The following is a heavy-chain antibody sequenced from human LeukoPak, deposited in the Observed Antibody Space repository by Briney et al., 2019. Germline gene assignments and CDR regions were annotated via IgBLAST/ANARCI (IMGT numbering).Heavy chain of an antibody. V-gene: IGHV3-30-3*01. D-gene: IGHD5-24*01. CDR2: ISYNGVIK. CDR3: ARAKDGTNILDY. CDR1: GFTLSSYA. Sequence: GGSLRLSCAASGFTLSSYAMIWVRQAPGKGLEWVTLISYNGVIKYYADSVKGRFTISRDNSKNTLYLQTDTLRAEETAVYYCARAKDGTNILDYWGQGTLVTVSS. J-gene: IGHJ4*02.